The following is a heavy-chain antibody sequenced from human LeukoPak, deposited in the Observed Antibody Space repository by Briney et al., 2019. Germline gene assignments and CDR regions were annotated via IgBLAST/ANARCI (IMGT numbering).Heavy chain of an antibody. CDR2: ISYDGSNK. Sequence: GGSLRLSCAASGFTFSSYVMHWVRQAPGKGLEWVAVISYDGSNKYYADSVKGRFTISRDNSKNTLYLQMNSLRAEDTAVYYCAKDPTYCSGGSCQGDASDIWGQGSMVTVSS. J-gene: IGHJ3*02. D-gene: IGHD2-15*01. V-gene: IGHV3-30*18. CDR3: AKDPTYCSGGSCQGDASDI. CDR1: GFTFSSYV.